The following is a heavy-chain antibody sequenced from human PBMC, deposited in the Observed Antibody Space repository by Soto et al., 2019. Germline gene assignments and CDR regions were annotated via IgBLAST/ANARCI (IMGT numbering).Heavy chain of an antibody. D-gene: IGHD5-12*01. CDR3: AKVEGLIIPGGYGVDV. CDR2: ISPDGSTK. CDR1: GFTFSRYG. J-gene: IGHJ6*02. V-gene: IGHV3-30*18. Sequence: GGSLRLSCAASGFTFSRYGMHWVRQAPGKGLEWVAVISPDGSTKYYADSVKGRFTILRDSSKNTLYLQMNSLRAEDTAVYYCAKVEGLIIPGGYGVDVWGQGTTVTVS.